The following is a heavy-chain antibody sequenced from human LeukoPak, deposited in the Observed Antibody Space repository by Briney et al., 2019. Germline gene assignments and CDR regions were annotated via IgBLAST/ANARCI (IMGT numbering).Heavy chain of an antibody. V-gene: IGHV4-31*03. CDR3: ARVDDSSGYLDY. D-gene: IGHD3-22*01. Sequence: SETLSLTCTVSGGSISSGGYYWSWIRQHPGKGLEWIGYIYYSGSTYHNPSLKSRVTISVDTSKNQFSLKLSSVTAADTAVYYCARVDDSSGYLDYWGQGTLVTVSS. CDR2: IYYSGST. J-gene: IGHJ4*02. CDR1: GGSISSGGYY.